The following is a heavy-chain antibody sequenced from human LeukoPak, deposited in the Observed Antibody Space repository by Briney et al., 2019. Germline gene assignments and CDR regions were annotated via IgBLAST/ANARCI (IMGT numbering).Heavy chain of an antibody. Sequence: GGSLRLSCAASGFTFSSYGMTWVRQAPGKGLEWVSGISGSGGSTYYADSVKGRFTISRDNSKNTLYLQMNSLRAEDTAVYYCAKRGAEVGATVAPGDYWGQGTLVTVSS. D-gene: IGHD1-26*01. CDR2: ISGSGGST. CDR3: AKRGAEVGATVAPGDY. CDR1: GFTFSSYG. V-gene: IGHV3-23*01. J-gene: IGHJ4*02.